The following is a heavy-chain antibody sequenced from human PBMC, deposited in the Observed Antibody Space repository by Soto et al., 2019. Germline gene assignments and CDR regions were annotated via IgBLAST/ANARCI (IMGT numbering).Heavy chain of an antibody. CDR2: IDYSVST. J-gene: IGHJ4*02. V-gene: IGHV4-59*08. D-gene: IGHD6-19*01. CDR3: ARLEHSSDWYVGCSFAY. CDR1: GGSISSYY. Sequence: QVQLQESGPGLVKPSETLSLTCTVSGGSISSYYWSWIRQPPGKGLEWIGYIDYSVSTNYHPSLKSRVTISVDTSKNHFSLKLSSVTAADTAVYYGARLEHSSDWYVGCSFAYWRQGPLVTVSS.